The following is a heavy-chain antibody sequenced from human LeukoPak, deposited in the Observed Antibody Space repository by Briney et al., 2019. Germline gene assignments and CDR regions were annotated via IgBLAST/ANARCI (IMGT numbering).Heavy chain of an antibody. CDR2: INPNSGGT. D-gene: IGHD1-26*01. CDR1: GYTFTGYY. V-gene: IGHV1-2*02. Sequence: ASVKVSCKASGYTFTGYYMHWVRQAPGQGLEWMGWINPNSGGTNYAQKFQGRVTMTRDTSISTAYMELSRLRSDDTAVYYCARESHRSYGGFDYWGQGTLVTVPS. J-gene: IGHJ4*02. CDR3: ARESHRSYGGFDY.